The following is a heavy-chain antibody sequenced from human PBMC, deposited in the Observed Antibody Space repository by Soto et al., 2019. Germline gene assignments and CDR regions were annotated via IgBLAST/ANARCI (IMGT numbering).Heavy chain of an antibody. V-gene: IGHV3-15*07. J-gene: IGHJ4*02. D-gene: IGHD1-1*01. CDR1: AFTFSNAW. CDR2: IKSKSGGGTT. CDR3: TTIVPWGWKY. Sequence: EVQLVESGGGLVKPGGSLRLSCAASAFTFSNAWMNWVRQAPGKGLEWVGPIKSKSGGGTTDYVAFVKGRFTISRVDSTSTLYLHVNSLTTEDTAVYYCTTIVPWGWKYWGPGSLVTVSS.